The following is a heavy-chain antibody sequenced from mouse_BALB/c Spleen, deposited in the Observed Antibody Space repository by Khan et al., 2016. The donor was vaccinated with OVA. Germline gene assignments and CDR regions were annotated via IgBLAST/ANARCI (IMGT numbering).Heavy chain of an antibody. CDR3: ARPPYFSYAMDN. CDR2: INTYTGEP. CDR1: GHAFTNYG. V-gene: IGHV9-3-1*01. Sequence: QIQLVQSGPELKKPGETVKISCKASGHAFTNYGMNWVKQAPGKGLKWMGWINTYTGEPTYADDFNGRFAFSLETSASTAYLQINNLKNEDTATYFCARPPYFSYAMDNGGKGTSVTVSS. D-gene: IGHD2-10*01. J-gene: IGHJ4*01.